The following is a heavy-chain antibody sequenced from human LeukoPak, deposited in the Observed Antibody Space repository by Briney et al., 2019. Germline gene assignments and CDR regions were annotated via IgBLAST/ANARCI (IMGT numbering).Heavy chain of an antibody. CDR1: GFTFNDYT. J-gene: IGHJ4*02. CDR3: VKDYCGGDCYFDY. V-gene: IGHV3-43*01. Sequence: GGSLRLSCAASGFTFNDYTMHWVRQAPGKGLEWVSVIRWDGGSPYYADSVKGRFTISRDNRKNSLYLQMNSPKTEDTAFYYCVKDYCGGDCYFDYWGQGTLVTVSS. D-gene: IGHD2-21*02. CDR2: IRWDGGSP.